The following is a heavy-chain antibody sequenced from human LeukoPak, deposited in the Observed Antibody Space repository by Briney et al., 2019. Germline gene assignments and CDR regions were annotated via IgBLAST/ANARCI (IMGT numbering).Heavy chain of an antibody. CDR3: ARVAIFRPLADSAFDI. V-gene: IGHV1-69*13. CDR2: IIPIFGTA. D-gene: IGHD3-3*01. J-gene: IGHJ3*02. Sequence: SVKVSCKASGGTFSSYAISWVRQAPGQGLEWMGGIIPIFGTANYAQKFQGRVTITADESTSTAYMELSSLRSEDTAVYYCARVAIFRPLADSAFDIWGQGTMVTVSS. CDR1: GGTFSSYA.